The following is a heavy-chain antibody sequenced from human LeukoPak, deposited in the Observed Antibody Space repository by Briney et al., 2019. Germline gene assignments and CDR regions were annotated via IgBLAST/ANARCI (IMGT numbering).Heavy chain of an antibody. V-gene: IGHV3-23*01. CDR2: ISGSGGST. J-gene: IGHJ4*02. CDR3: AKDRTSGSYYSQYYFDY. D-gene: IGHD1-26*01. CDR1: GFTFSTYA. Sequence: PGGSLRLSCAASGFTFSTYAMSWVRQAPGKGLEWVSAISGSGGSTYYADSVKGRFTISRDNSKNTLYLQMNSLRAEDTAVYYCAKDRTSGSYYSQYYFDYWGQGTLVTVSS.